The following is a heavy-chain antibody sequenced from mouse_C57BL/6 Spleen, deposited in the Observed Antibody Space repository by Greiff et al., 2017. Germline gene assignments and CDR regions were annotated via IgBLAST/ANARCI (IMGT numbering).Heavy chain of an antibody. CDR1: GYTFTSYW. J-gene: IGHJ3*01. CDR2: IHPNSGST. CDR3: AREGRDDGSSPFAY. Sequence: QVQLQQPGAELVKPGASVKLSCKASGYTFTSYWMHWVKQRPGQGLEWIGMIHPNSGSTNYNEKFKSKATLTVDKSSSTAYMQLSSLTSEDSAVYYCAREGRDDGSSPFAYWGQGTLVTVSA. V-gene: IGHV1-64*01. D-gene: IGHD1-1*01.